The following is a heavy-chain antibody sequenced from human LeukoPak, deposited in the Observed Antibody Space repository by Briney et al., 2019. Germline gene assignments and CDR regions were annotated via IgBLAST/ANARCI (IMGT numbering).Heavy chain of an antibody. CDR3: AKAGPYYDSSGYYFDAFDI. V-gene: IGHV3-23*01. Sequence: GGSLRLSCAASGFTFTNYATAWVRQAPGKGLEWVSAFGGGSAYYADSVKGRFTISRDNSKNTLYLQVNSLRADDTAVYYCAKAGPYYDSSGYYFDAFDIWGQGTMVTVSS. CDR2: FGGGSA. D-gene: IGHD3-22*01. CDR1: GFTFTNYA. J-gene: IGHJ3*02.